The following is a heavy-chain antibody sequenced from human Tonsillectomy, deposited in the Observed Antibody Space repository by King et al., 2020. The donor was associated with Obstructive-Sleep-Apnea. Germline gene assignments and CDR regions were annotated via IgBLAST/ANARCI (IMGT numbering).Heavy chain of an antibody. D-gene: IGHD3-10*01. CDR3: ARGEGGRGGMYYFDY. CDR2: ISSISSYL. V-gene: IGHV3-21*01. J-gene: IGHJ4*02. CDR1: GFTFSAYT. Sequence: VQLVESGGGLVKPGGSLRLSCAASGFTFSAYTMNWVRQAPGKGLEWVSSISSISSYLYYADSVKGRFTISRDNAKNSLYLQMNNLRDEDTAVYYCARGEGGRGGMYYFDYWGRGTLVTVPS.